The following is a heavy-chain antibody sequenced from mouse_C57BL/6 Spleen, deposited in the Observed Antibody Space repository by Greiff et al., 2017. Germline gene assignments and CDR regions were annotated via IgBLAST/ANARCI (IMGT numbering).Heavy chain of an antibody. CDR1: GYAFTNYL. V-gene: IGHV1-54*01. J-gene: IGHJ2*01. CDR2: INPGSGGT. Sequence: VQLQQSGAELVRPGTSVKVSCKASGYAFTNYLIEWVKQRPGQGLEWIGVINPGSGGTNYNEKFKGKATLTAEKSSSTAYMQLSSLTSEDSAVYFCARYSAGPLDYWGQGTTLTVSS. D-gene: IGHD1-2*01. CDR3: ARYSAGPLDY.